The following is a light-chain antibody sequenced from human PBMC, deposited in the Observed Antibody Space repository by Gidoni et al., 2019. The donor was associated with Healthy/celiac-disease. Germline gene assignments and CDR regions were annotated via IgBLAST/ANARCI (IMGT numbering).Light chain of an antibody. CDR2: AAS. CDR3: QQSYSTPIT. J-gene: IGKJ5*01. CDR1: QSISSY. Sequence: DIQMTQSPSSLSASVGDRVTITCRASQSISSYLNWYQQKPGKAPKLLIYAASSLQSGVPSRFSVSGSGTYFTLTISSLQPEDFATYYCQQSYSTPITFGQGTRLEIK. V-gene: IGKV1-39*01.